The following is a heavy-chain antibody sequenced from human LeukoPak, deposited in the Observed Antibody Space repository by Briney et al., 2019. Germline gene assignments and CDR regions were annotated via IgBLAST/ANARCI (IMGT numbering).Heavy chain of an antibody. D-gene: IGHD3-16*01. CDR2: INPNSGGT. Sequence: ASVTVSCKASGYTFTGYYMHWVRQAPGQGLEWMGWINPNSGGTNYAQKFQGRVTMTRDTSISTAYMELSRLRSDDAAVYYCASVAYEDYYFDYWGQGTLVTVSS. V-gene: IGHV1-2*02. CDR1: GYTFTGYY. J-gene: IGHJ4*02. CDR3: ASVAYEDYYFDY.